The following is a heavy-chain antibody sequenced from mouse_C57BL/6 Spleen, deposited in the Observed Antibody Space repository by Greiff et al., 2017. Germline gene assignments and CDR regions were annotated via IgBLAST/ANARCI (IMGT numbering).Heavy chain of an antibody. J-gene: IGHJ4*01. CDR1: GFTFTDYY. D-gene: IGHD2-1*01. CDR2: IRNKANGYTT. CDR3: ASSSPYGNYLHYYAMDY. V-gene: IGHV7-3*01. Sequence: EVKLVESGGGLVQPGGSLSLSCAASGFTFTDYYMSWVRQPPGKALEWLGFIRNKANGYTTEYSASVKGRFTISRDNSQSILYLQMNALRAEDSATYYCASSSPYGNYLHYYAMDYWGQGTSVTVSS.